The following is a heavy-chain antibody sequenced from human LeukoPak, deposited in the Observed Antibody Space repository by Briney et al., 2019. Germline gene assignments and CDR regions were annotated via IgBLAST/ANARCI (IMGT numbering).Heavy chain of an antibody. V-gene: IGHV4-30-4*07. CDR1: GGSLSGYS. J-gene: IGHJ3*02. Sequence: PSETLSLTCAVYGGSLSGYSWSWIRQPPGKGLEWIGYIYYSGSTYYNPSLKSRVTISVDTSKNQFSLKLSSVTAADTAVYYCARDAYCGGDCYFNDAFDIWGQGTMVTVSS. D-gene: IGHD2-21*02. CDR3: ARDAYCGGDCYFNDAFDI. CDR2: IYYSGST.